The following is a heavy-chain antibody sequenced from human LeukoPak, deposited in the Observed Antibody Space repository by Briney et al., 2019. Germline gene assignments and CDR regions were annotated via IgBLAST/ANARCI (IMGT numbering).Heavy chain of an antibody. D-gene: IGHD6-19*01. CDR1: GYTFTSYG. V-gene: IGHV1-18*01. CDR3: ARDDRQWLGWYFDL. CDR2: ISAYNGNT. J-gene: IGHJ2*01. Sequence: ASVKASCKASGYTFTSYGISWVRQAPGQGLEWMGWISAYNGNTNNAQKLQGRVTMTTDTSTSTAYMELRSLRSDDTAVYYCARDDRQWLGWYFDLWGRGTLVTVSS.